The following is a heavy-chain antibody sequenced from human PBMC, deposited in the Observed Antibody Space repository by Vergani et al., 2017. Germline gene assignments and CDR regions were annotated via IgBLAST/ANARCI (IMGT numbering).Heavy chain of an antibody. CDR1: GYTFTSYG. J-gene: IGHJ6*02. CDR2: ISAYNGNT. CDR3: ARVPAGGYCSSTSCYNYYYYYGMDV. D-gene: IGHD2-2*02. Sequence: QVQLVQSGAEVKKPGASVKVSCKASGYTFTSYGISWVRQAPGQGLEWMGWISAYNGNTNYAQKLQGRVTMTTDTSTSTAYMELRSLRSDDTAVYYCARVPAGGYCSSTSCYNYYYYYGMDVWGQGTTVTVSS. V-gene: IGHV1-18*01.